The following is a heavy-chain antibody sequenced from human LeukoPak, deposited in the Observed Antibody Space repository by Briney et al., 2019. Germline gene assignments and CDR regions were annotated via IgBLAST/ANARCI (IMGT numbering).Heavy chain of an antibody. CDR3: ARNIWFGESADAFDI. D-gene: IGHD3-10*01. J-gene: IGHJ3*02. V-gene: IGHV1-2*02. Sequence: ASVKVTCKASGYTFTGYYMHWVRQAPGQGLEWMGWINPNSGGTNYAQKFQVRVTMTRDKSIRTAYMELSRLTSDDTAVYYCARNIWFGESADAFDIWGQGTMVTVSS. CDR2: INPNSGGT. CDR1: GYTFTGYY.